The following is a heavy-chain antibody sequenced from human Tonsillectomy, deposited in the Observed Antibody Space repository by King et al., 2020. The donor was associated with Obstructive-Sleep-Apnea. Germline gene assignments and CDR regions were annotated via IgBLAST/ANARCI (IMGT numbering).Heavy chain of an antibody. V-gene: IGHV3-23*04. J-gene: IGHJ4*02. CDR2: ISGSASST. D-gene: IGHD1-1*01. Sequence: VQLVESGGGLVQPGGSLRLSCAASGFTFSGYAMSWVLQAPGKWLEWVSTISGSASSTYYAASVKGRLTISRDNSKNTLYLQMNSLRADDTAVYYCWSQALDYWGQGTLVTVSS. CDR3: WSQALDY. CDR1: GFTFSGYA.